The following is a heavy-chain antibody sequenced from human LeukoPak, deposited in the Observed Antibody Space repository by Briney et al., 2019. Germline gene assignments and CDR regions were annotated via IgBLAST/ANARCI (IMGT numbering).Heavy chain of an antibody. CDR3: ARDWNVWYFDY. CDR1: GFTFSSYA. Sequence: GGSLRLSCVASGFTFSSYALSWVRQAPGRGLEWVSAISGSGGTTYYADSVKGRFTISNDNSKNTLYLQMDSLRAEDTAVYYCARDWNVWYFDYWGQGTLVTVSS. CDR2: ISGSGGTT. V-gene: IGHV3-23*01. D-gene: IGHD1-1*01. J-gene: IGHJ4*02.